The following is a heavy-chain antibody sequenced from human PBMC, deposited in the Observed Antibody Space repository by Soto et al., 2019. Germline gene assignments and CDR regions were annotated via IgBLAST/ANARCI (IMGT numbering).Heavy chain of an antibody. D-gene: IGHD1-26*01. CDR1: GFIFENFG. J-gene: IGHJ5*02. CDR2: ISGSGFKK. Sequence: GGSLRLSCAASGFIFENFGMSWVRQAPGKGLEWISSISGSGFKKYYADSVKGRFTISRDNSKSTVYLELNSLSAEDTAVYHCAKNQGVELVPLATVDWFDPWGQGSVVTVSS. V-gene: IGHV3-23*01. CDR3: AKNQGVELVPLATVDWFDP.